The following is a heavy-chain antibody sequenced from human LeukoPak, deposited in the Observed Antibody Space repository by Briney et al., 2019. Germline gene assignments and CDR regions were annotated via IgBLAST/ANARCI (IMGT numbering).Heavy chain of an antibody. J-gene: IGHJ4*02. CDR2: IYYSGST. V-gene: IGHV4-39*01. D-gene: IGHD6-13*01. CDR3: ARRIQSSSWYPFDC. Sequence: SETLSLTCTVSGGSISSSSYYWGWIRQPPGKGLEWIGSIYYSGSTYYNPSLKSRVTISVDTSKNQFSLKLSSVTAADTAVYYCARRIQSSSWYPFDCWGQGTLVTVPS. CDR1: GGSISSSSYY.